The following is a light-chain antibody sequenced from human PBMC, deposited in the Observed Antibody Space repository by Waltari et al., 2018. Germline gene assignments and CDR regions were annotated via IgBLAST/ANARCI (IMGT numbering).Light chain of an antibody. CDR1: QSISSY. Sequence: DIQMTQSPSSLSASVGDTVTITCRASQSISSYLNWYQHKPGKAPKLLIYAASSLQTGVPPRFRGSGSETDFTLTLTSLQPEDYATYYCQQTYSTPLTIGGGTKVEIK. V-gene: IGKV1-39*01. CDR3: QQTYSTPLT. CDR2: AAS. J-gene: IGKJ4*01.